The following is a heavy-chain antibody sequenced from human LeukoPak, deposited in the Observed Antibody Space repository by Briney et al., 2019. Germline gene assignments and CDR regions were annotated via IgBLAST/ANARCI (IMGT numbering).Heavy chain of an antibody. V-gene: IGHV4-59*01. CDR3: ARVDPDSSSTLEVFDY. CDR1: GGSISSYY. J-gene: IGHJ4*02. D-gene: IGHD6-6*01. CDR2: IYYSGST. Sequence: SVTLSLTCTVSGGSISSYYWSWIRQPPGKGLEWIGYIYYSGSTNYNPSLKSRVTISVDTSKNQFSLKLSSVTAADTAVYYCARVDPDSSSTLEVFDYWGQGTLVTVSS.